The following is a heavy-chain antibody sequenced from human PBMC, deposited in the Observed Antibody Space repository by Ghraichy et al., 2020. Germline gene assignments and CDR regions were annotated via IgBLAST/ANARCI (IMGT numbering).Heavy chain of an antibody. J-gene: IGHJ5*02. CDR1: GGSFSGYY. D-gene: IGHD3-10*01. CDR2: INHSGST. Sequence: SQTLSLTCAVYGGSFSGYYWSWIRQPPGKGLEWIGEINHSGSTNYNPSLKSRVTISVDTSKNQFSLKLSSVTAADTAVYYCARGDTMVRGVIITGSWFDPSGQITTINVAT. V-gene: IGHV4-34*01. CDR3: ARGDTMVRGVIITGSWFDP.